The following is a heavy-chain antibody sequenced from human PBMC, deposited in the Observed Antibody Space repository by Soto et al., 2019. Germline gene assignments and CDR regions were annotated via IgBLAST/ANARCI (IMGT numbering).Heavy chain of an antibody. J-gene: IGHJ6*03. CDR3: ARGGPTYYYFCSGYLPNPKSGSNYYYYYMDV. Sequence: SETLSLTCTVSGGSISSYYWSWIRQPPGKGLEWIGYIYYSGSTNYNPSLKSRVTISVDTPKNQFSLKLSSVTAADTAVYYCARGGPTYYYFCSGYLPNPKSGSNYYYYYMDVWGKGTTVTVSS. CDR1: GGSISSYY. D-gene: IGHD3-3*01. V-gene: IGHV4-59*01. CDR2: IYYSGST.